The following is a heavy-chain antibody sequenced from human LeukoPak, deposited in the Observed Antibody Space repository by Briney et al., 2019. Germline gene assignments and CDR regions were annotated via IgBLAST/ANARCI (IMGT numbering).Heavy chain of an antibody. CDR1: GYTFGNHG. Sequence: ASVKVSCKASGYTFGNHGISWVRQAPGQGLEWMGWISGYNGNTDYAQNFQGRVTMTTDTSTSTAYMELRSLRSDDTAIYYCARDQSVVAYSSTWFDYWGRGTLVTVSS. V-gene: IGHV1-18*01. CDR2: ISGYNGNT. J-gene: IGHJ5*01. CDR3: ARDQSVVAYSSTWFDY. D-gene: IGHD6-13*01.